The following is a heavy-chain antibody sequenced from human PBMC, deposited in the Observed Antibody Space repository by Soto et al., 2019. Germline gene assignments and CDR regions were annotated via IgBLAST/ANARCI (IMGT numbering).Heavy chain of an antibody. J-gene: IGHJ4*02. CDR1: GFTFSSYA. CDR2: ISGSGGST. Sequence: GGSLRLSCAASGFTFSSYAMSWVRQAPGKGLEWVSAISGSGGSTYYADSVKGRFTISRDNSKNTLYLQMNSLRAEDTAVYYCAKDLEVYYYDSSGYYPEQPFDYWGQGTLVTVSS. D-gene: IGHD3-22*01. V-gene: IGHV3-23*01. CDR3: AKDLEVYYYDSSGYYPEQPFDY.